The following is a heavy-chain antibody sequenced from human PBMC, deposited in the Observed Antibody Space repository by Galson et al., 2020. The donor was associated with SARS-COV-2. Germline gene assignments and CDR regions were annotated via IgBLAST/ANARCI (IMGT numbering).Heavy chain of an antibody. CDR1: GFIFSDSA. Sequence: GGSLRLSCATSGFIFSDSAIHWVRQASGKGLEWVGRIRSKANSHATTYAASVKGRFTISRDDSKNTADLQMSSLTTEDTAVYYCTIRLVASDTEKCDYWGPGTLVTVSS. J-gene: IGHJ4*02. D-gene: IGHD5-12*01. CDR3: TIRLVASDTEKCDY. CDR2: IRSKANSHAT. V-gene: IGHV3-73*01.